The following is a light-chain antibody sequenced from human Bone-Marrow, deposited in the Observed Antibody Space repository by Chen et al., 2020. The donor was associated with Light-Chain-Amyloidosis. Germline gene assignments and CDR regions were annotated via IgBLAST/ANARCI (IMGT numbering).Light chain of an antibody. V-gene: IGKV1-9*01. CDR2: AAS. CDR3: QQLNFLPPT. Sequence: IQLTQSPSSLSASEGDRVTITCRANQDIASYLAWYQQKPGKAPKLLIHAASTLHSGVPSRFSGSGSGTDFTLTISSLQAEDFATYYCQQLNFLPPTFGPGTKVDMK. J-gene: IGKJ3*01. CDR1: QDIASY.